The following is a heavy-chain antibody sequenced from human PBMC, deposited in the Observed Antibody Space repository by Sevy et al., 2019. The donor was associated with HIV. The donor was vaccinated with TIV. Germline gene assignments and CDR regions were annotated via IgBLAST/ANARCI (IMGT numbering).Heavy chain of an antibody. CDR3: ARDALLRGGYLDY. V-gene: IGHV1-2*02. Sequence: ASVKVSCKASGYTFSDYYIHWVRQAPGQGVEWMGWMTPNSGGTNYAQKFQGRVTMPRDTSISTAYMELSRLRSDDTAVYYSARDALLRGGYLDYWGQGALVTVSS. D-gene: IGHD3-10*01. CDR2: MTPNSGGT. J-gene: IGHJ4*02. CDR1: GYTFSDYY.